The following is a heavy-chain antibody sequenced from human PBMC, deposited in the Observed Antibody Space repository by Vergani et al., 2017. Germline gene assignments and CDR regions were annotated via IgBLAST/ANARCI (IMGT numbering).Heavy chain of an antibody. CDR3: ARGLRWLQPRAFDI. V-gene: IGHV4-34*01. Sequence: QVQLQQWGAGLLKPSETLSLTCAVYGGSFSGYYWSWIRQPPGKGLEWIGEINHSGSTNYNPSLKSRVTISVDTSKNQFSLKLSSVTAADTAVYYCARGLRWLQPRAFDIWGQGTMVTVSS. CDR1: GGSFSGYY. D-gene: IGHD5-24*01. CDR2: INHSGST. J-gene: IGHJ3*02.